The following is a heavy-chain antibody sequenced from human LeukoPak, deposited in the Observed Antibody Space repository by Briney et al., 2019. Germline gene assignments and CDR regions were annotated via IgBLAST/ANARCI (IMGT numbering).Heavy chain of an antibody. Sequence: GGSLRLSCTASEFTVGSNHMTWIRQAPGKGLEWVSLINSGGNTYYADSVKGRFTISRDNSKNTLYLQMNSLRAEDTAVYYCAKEYIAEAGNDYWGQGTLVTVSS. CDR1: EFTVGSNH. V-gene: IGHV3-53*01. J-gene: IGHJ4*02. D-gene: IGHD6-19*01. CDR2: INSGGNT. CDR3: AKEYIAEAGNDY.